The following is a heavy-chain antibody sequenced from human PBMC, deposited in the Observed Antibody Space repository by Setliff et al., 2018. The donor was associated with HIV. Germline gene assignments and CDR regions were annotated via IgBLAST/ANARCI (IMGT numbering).Heavy chain of an antibody. Sequence: SETLSLTCAVYGGSFSGYYWSWIRQPPGKGLEWIGEINHSGSTNYNPSLKSRVTISVDTSKNQFSLKLSSVTAADTAVYYCARGYGGTYYSDSSGYYYKVDAFDIWGQGTVVTVSS. CDR2: INHSGST. D-gene: IGHD3-22*01. V-gene: IGHV4-34*01. CDR3: ARGYGGTYYSDSSGYYYKVDAFDI. CDR1: GGSFSGYY. J-gene: IGHJ3*02.